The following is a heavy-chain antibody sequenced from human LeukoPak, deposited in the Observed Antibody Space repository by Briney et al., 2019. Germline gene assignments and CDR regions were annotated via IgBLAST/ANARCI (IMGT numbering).Heavy chain of an antibody. CDR2: MSDSGGGT. D-gene: IGHD3-10*01. CDR1: GFTFSSYA. J-gene: IGHJ6*02. Sequence: GGSLKLSCAASGFTFSSYAMSWVRQAPGKGLEWVSAMSDSGGGTYYAASVKGRFTMSRGNSKNTFYLQMNSLRAEDTAVYYCARDKGSDYGMDVWGQGTTVIVSS. V-gene: IGHV3-23*01. CDR3: ARDKGSDYGMDV.